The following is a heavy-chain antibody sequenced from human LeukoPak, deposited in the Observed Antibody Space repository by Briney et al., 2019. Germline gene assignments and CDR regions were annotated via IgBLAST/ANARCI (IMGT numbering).Heavy chain of an antibody. D-gene: IGHD2-2*01. Sequence: SETLSLTCTVSGDSISNYYWSWVRQPPGKGLEWIGYIYYSGSTNYNPSLKSRVTISVDTSKNHFSLKLSSVTAADTAVYYCARSAGLPGATFWYFDLWGRGTLVTVSS. CDR2: IYYSGST. V-gene: IGHV4-59*08. CDR1: GDSISNYY. J-gene: IGHJ2*01. CDR3: ARSAGLPGATFWYFDL.